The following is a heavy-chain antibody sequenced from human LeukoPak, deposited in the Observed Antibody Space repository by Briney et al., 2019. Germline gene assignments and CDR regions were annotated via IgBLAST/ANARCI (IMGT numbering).Heavy chain of an antibody. CDR3: ARGLSIAAAGQYNWFDP. CDR2: IYYSGST. Sequence: SETLSLTCTVSGGSISSGGYYWSWIRQHPGKGLEWIGYIYYSGSTYYNPSLKSRVTISVDTSKNQFSLKLSSVTAVDTAVYYCARGLSIAAAGQYNWFDPWGQGTLVTVSS. V-gene: IGHV4-31*03. J-gene: IGHJ5*02. CDR1: GGSISSGGYY. D-gene: IGHD6-13*01.